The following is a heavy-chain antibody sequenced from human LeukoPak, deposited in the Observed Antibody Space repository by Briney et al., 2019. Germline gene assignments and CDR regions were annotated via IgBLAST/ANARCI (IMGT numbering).Heavy chain of an antibody. CDR2: INHSGST. CDR1: GGSISSSSYY. D-gene: IGHD3-10*01. CDR3: ARGGYYGSGSYYISTRRGFQH. J-gene: IGHJ1*01. V-gene: IGHV4-39*07. Sequence: SETLSLTCTVSGGSISSSSYYWSWIRQPPGKGLEWIGEINHSGSTNYNPSLKSRVTISVDTSKNQFSLKLSSVTAADTAVYYCARGGYYGSGSYYISTRRGFQHWGQGTLVTVSS.